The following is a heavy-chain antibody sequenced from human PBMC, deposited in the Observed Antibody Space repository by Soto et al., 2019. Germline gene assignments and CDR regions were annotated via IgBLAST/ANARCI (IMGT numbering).Heavy chain of an antibody. CDR3: AREIGKDPENYVWGSYRSPQAFDI. V-gene: IGHV3-21*01. D-gene: IGHD3-16*02. Sequence: GSLRLSCAASGFTFSSYSMNWVRQAPGKGLEWVSSISSSSSYIYYADSVKGRFTISRDNAKNSLYLQMNSLRAEDTAVYYCAREIGKDPENYVWGSYRSPQAFDIWGQGTMVTVSS. J-gene: IGHJ3*02. CDR1: GFTFSSYS. CDR2: ISSSSSYI.